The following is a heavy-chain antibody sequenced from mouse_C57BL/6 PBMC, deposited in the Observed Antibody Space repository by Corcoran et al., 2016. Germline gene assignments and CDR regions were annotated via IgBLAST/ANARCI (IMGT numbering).Heavy chain of an antibody. V-gene: IGHV9-3*01. CDR3: ARGETYYGNTYAMDY. Sequence: QIQLVQSGPELKKPGETVKISCKASGYTFTTYGMSWVKQAPGKGLKWMGWINTYSGVPTYADDFKGRFAFSLETSASTAYLQINNLKNEDTATYVCARGETYYGNTYAMDYWGQGTSVTVSS. D-gene: IGHD2-10*01. CDR2: INTYSGVP. J-gene: IGHJ4*01. CDR1: GYTFTTYG.